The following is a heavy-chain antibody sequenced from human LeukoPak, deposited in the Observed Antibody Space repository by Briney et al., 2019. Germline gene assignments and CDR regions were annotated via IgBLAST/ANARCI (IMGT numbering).Heavy chain of an antibody. CDR1: GFTFSNYA. Sequence: GASLRLSCAASGFTFSNYAMSWVRQAPGKGLEWVSAIVGSGGSTCYADSVKGRFTISRDNPKNTLYLQMNSLRAEDTAVYYFAKWGDYDILTGYYDSDYWGQGTLVTVSS. J-gene: IGHJ4*02. CDR2: IVGSGGST. CDR3: AKWGDYDILTGYYDSDY. D-gene: IGHD3-9*01. V-gene: IGHV3-23*01.